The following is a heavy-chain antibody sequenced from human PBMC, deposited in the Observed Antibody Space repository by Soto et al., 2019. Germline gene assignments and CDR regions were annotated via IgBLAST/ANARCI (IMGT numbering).Heavy chain of an antibody. CDR3: ARTWIQLWSGEVKRWFDP. Sequence: LSLTCTVSGGSVSSGSYYWSWIRQPPGKGLEWIGYIYYSGSTNYNPSLKSRVTISVDTSKNQFSLKLSSVTAADTAVYYCARTWIQLWSGEVKRWFDPWGQGTLVTVSS. J-gene: IGHJ5*02. V-gene: IGHV4-61*01. CDR1: GGSVSSGSYY. D-gene: IGHD5-18*01. CDR2: IYYSGST.